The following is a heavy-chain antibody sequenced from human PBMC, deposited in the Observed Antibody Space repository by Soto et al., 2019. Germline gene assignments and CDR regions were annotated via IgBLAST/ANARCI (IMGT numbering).Heavy chain of an antibody. D-gene: IGHD4-17*01. CDR3: ARFTVTGAFDI. CDR2: ISYDGSNK. Sequence: GGSLRLSCAASGFTFSSYGMHWVRQAPGKGLEWVAVISYDGSNKYYADSVKGRFTISRDNSKNTLYLQMNSLRAEDTAVYYCARFTVTGAFDIWGQGTMVTVSS. J-gene: IGHJ3*02. V-gene: IGHV3-30*03. CDR1: GFTFSSYG.